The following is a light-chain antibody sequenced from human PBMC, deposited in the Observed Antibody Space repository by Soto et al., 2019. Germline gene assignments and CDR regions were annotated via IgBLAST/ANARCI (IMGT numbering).Light chain of an antibody. Sequence: IHITESPSALAGPICYTGTSTFRASQSISSWLAWYQQKPGKAPKLLIYDASSLESGVPSRFSGSGSGTEFTLTITSLQPDDFATYYCQQYNSYPWTFGQGTKVDIK. CDR2: DAS. V-gene: IGKV1-5*01. CDR1: QSISSW. CDR3: QQYNSYPWT. J-gene: IGKJ1*01.